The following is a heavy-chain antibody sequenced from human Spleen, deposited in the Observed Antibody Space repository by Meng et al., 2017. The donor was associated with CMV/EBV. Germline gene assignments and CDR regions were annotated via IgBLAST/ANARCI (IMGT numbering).Heavy chain of an antibody. J-gene: IGHJ4*02. D-gene: IGHD2-2*02. CDR2: ISSSSYI. Sequence: GESLKISCAASGFTFSSYSMNWVRQAPGKGLEWVSSISSSSYIYYADSVKGRFTISRDNAKNSLYLQMNSLRAEDTAVYYCASQGNLYCSSTSCYTDDYWGQGTLVTVSS. CDR3: ASQGNLYCSSTSCYTDDY. V-gene: IGHV3-21*01. CDR1: GFTFSSYS.